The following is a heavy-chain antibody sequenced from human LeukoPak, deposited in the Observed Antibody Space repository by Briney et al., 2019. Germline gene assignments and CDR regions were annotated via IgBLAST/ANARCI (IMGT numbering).Heavy chain of an antibody. CDR2: IYHSGST. Sequence: SETLSLTCTVSGYSISSGYYWGWIRQPPGKGLEWIGSIYHSGSTNYNPSLKSRVTISVDTSKNQFSLKLSSVTAADTAVYYCARVGSIDAFDIWGQGTMVTVSS. D-gene: IGHD1-26*01. CDR1: GYSISSGYY. CDR3: ARVGSIDAFDI. J-gene: IGHJ3*02. V-gene: IGHV4-38-2*02.